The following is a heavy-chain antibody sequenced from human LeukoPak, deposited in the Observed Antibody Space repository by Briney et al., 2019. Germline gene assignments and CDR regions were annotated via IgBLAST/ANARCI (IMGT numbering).Heavy chain of an antibody. CDR1: GFTVSSSY. CDR3: AREVVSIPSYFES. D-gene: IGHD2-15*01. V-gene: IGHV3-53*01. J-gene: IGHJ4*02. CDR2: FYRGETT. Sequence: PGGSLRLSCAASGFTVSSSYMHWVRQAPGKGLEWVSFYRGETTYYAESVRGRFTISRDISKNTLYLLMNSLIPEDTAVYYCAREVVSIPSYFESWGQGTRVTVSS.